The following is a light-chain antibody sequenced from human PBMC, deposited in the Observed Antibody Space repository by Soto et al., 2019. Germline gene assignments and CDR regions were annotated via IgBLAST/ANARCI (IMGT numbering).Light chain of an antibody. Sequence: SQMTQSASSLSASIGDRVTITCRASQSISSWLAWYQQKPGKAPKLLIYDASNLESGVPSRFSGSGSGTEFTLTISSLQPDDFATYYCQQYNSYSGAFGQGTKVDIK. CDR1: QSISSW. CDR2: DAS. J-gene: IGKJ1*01. CDR3: QQYNSYSGA. V-gene: IGKV1-5*01.